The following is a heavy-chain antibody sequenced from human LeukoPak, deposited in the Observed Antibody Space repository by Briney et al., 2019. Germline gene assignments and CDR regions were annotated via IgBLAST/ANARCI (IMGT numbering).Heavy chain of an antibody. D-gene: IGHD1-7*01. V-gene: IGHV3-23*01. CDR3: AKDKLPTAMYSYVC. Sequence: PGGSLTLSCAAYGFTVGSHAMTWVRQPPGKGLEWVSGITYSGDNTYYAGSVKGRFTISRDTSRHTLFLQMDSLRAEDTAVYYCAKDKLPTAMYSYVCWRRGALVSVSS. J-gene: IGHJ4*02. CDR1: GFTVGSHA. CDR2: ITYSGDNT.